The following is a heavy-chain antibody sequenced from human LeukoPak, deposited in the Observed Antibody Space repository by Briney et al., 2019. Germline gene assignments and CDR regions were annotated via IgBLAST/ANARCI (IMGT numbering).Heavy chain of an antibody. CDR1: GFTFSSYG. Sequence: PGRSLRLSCAASGFTFSSYGMHWVRQAPGKGLEWVSVIYSGGSTYYADSVKGRFTISRDNSKNTLYLQMNSLRAEDTAVYYCARDRGGAAGPYYYMDVWGKGTTVTVSS. CDR2: IYSGGST. J-gene: IGHJ6*03. D-gene: IGHD6-13*01. V-gene: IGHV3-53*01. CDR3: ARDRGGAAGPYYYMDV.